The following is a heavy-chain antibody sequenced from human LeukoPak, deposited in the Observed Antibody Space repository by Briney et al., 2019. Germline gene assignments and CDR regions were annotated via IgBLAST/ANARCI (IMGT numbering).Heavy chain of an antibody. CDR2: ISGSGGST. V-gene: IGHV3-23*01. D-gene: IGHD2-15*01. Sequence: PGGSLRLSCAASGFTFSSYAMSWVRQAPGKGLEWVSAISGSGGSTYYADSVKGRFTISRDNSKNTLYLQMNSLRAEDTAVYCYTNGLRGVGNWFVPLGEGAIVTVSS. CDR1: GFTFSSYA. CDR3: TNGLRGVGNWFVP. J-gene: IGHJ5*02.